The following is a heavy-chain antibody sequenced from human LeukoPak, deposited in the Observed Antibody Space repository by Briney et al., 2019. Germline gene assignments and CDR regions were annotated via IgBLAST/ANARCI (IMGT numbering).Heavy chain of an antibody. CDR1: GFTFSSYS. CDR3: ARVITFGGVIVDY. Sequence: GGSLRLSCAAPGFTFSSYSMNWVRQAPGKGLEGVSSISRSSSYIYYADSVKGRFTISRDNAKESLYLQMNSLRAEDTAVYYCARVITFGGVIVDYWGQGTLVTVSS. V-gene: IGHV3-21*01. D-gene: IGHD3-16*02. J-gene: IGHJ4*02. CDR2: ISRSSSYI.